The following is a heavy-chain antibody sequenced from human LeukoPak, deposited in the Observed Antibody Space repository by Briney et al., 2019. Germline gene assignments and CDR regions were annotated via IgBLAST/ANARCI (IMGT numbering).Heavy chain of an antibody. D-gene: IGHD3-22*01. Sequence: GASVKVSCKASGYTFTSYGISWVRQAPGQGLEWMGWISAYNGNTNYAQKLQGRVTMTTDTSTSTAYVELRSLRSDDTAVYYCARDPSDYYDSSGLDYWGQGTLVAVSS. CDR2: ISAYNGNT. J-gene: IGHJ4*02. CDR1: GYTFTSYG. CDR3: ARDPSDYYDSSGLDY. V-gene: IGHV1-18*01.